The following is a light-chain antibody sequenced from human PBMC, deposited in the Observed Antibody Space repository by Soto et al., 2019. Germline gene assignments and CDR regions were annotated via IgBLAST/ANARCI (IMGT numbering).Light chain of an antibody. Sequence: QAVVTQEPSFSVSPGGTVTLTCGVSSGSVSTRYYPSWYQQTPGQAPRTLIYSTSTRSSGVPDRFSGSIVGNKAALTISGAQADDESDYYCVLYMGSGIWVFEGGTKLTVL. CDR2: STS. V-gene: IGLV8-61*01. CDR1: SGSVSTRYY. CDR3: VLYMGSGIWV. J-gene: IGLJ3*02.